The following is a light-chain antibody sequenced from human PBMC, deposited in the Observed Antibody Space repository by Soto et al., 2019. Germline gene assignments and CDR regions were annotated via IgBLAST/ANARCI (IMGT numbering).Light chain of an antibody. CDR1: QSVSSY. CDR3: QQRSNWPLT. Sequence: VLTQSPGTLSLSPGERTTLSCRASQSVSSYLAWYQQKPGQAPRLLIYDASNRATGIPARFSGSGSGTDFTLTISSLEPEDFAVYYCQQRSNWPLTFGGGTKVEIK. CDR2: DAS. V-gene: IGKV3-11*01. J-gene: IGKJ4*01.